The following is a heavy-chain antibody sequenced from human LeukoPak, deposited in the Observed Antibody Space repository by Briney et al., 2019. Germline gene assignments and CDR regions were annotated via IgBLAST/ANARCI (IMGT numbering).Heavy chain of an antibody. CDR1: GGSISSGGYY. J-gene: IGHJ4*02. V-gene: IGHV4-31*03. D-gene: IGHD5-18*01. Sequence: PSETLSLTCTVSGGSISSGGYYWSWIRQHPGKGLEWIGYIYYSGSTYYNPSLKSRVTISVDTSKNQFSLKLSSVTAADTAVYYCASSPHTAMVSYFDYWGQGTLVTVSS. CDR2: IYYSGST. CDR3: ASSPHTAMVSYFDY.